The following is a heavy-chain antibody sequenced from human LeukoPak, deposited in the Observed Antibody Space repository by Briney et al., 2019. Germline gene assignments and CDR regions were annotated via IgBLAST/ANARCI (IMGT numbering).Heavy chain of an antibody. V-gene: IGHV4-4*09. CDR3: ATFLGSTYYDFWSGYSTDAFDI. J-gene: IGHJ3*02. Sequence: ASETLSLTCTVSGGSISSYYWSRIRQPPGKGLEWIGYIYTSGSTNYNPSLKSRVTISVDTSKNQFPLKLSSVTAADTAVYYCATFLGSTYYDFWSGYSTDAFDIWGQGTMVTVSS. D-gene: IGHD3-3*01. CDR2: IYTSGST. CDR1: GGSISSYY.